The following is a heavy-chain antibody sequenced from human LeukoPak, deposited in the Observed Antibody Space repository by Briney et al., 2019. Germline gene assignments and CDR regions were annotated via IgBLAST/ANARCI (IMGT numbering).Heavy chain of an antibody. Sequence: RASVKVSCKASGYTFASYYMHWVRQAPGQGLEWMGIINPSGGSTSYAQKFQGRVTMTRDTSTSTVYMELSSLRSEDTAVYYCARVGNTMVRENFIGAFDIWGQGTMVTVSS. CDR3: ARVGNTMVRENFIGAFDI. V-gene: IGHV1-46*03. CDR1: GYTFASYY. D-gene: IGHD3-10*01. CDR2: INPSGGST. J-gene: IGHJ3*02.